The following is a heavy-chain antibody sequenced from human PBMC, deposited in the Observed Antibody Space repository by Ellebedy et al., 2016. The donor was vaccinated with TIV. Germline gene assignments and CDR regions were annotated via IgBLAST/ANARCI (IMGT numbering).Heavy chain of an antibody. CDR2: INAGSGNT. CDR3: ARDSNTSDMGY. J-gene: IGHJ4*02. V-gene: IGHV1-3*01. CDR1: GYTFTSYA. Sequence: ASVKVSCKASGYTFTSYAMHRVRQAPGQRLEWMGWINAGSGNTKYSQKFQGRVTITRDTSASTAYMELSSLRSEDTAVYYCARDSNTSDMGYWGQGTLVTVSS. D-gene: IGHD2/OR15-2a*01.